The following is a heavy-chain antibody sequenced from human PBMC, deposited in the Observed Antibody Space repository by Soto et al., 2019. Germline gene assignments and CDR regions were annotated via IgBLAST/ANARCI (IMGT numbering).Heavy chain of an antibody. CDR1: GGTFYTYT. CDR2: ITPIYPTT. V-gene: IGHV1-69*15. D-gene: IGHD5-18*01. J-gene: IGHJ4*02. CDR3: ARIPRYSFPTSDDLDS. Sequence: QVQLVQSGAEVRKPGSSVQVSCKASGGTFYTYTFSWVRQAPGQGLEWMGSITPIYPTTNYAEKFQGRLTVTADGSTSTAYMELSSLTSDDTAAYYCARIPRYSFPTSDDLDSWGQWTLVTVSS.